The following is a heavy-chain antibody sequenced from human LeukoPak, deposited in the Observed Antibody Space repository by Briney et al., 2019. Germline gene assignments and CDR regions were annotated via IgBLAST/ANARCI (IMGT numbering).Heavy chain of an antibody. CDR2: IYYSGST. CDR3: AREGARSAVAGLPDY. J-gene: IGHJ4*02. V-gene: IGHV4-39*07. CDR1: GGFISSSSYY. Sequence: SETLSLTCTVSGGFISSSSYYWGWIRQPPGKGLEWIGSIYYSGSTYYNPSLKSRVTISVDTSKNQFSLKLSSVTAADTAVYYCAREGARSAVAGLPDYWGQGTLVTVSS. D-gene: IGHD6-19*01.